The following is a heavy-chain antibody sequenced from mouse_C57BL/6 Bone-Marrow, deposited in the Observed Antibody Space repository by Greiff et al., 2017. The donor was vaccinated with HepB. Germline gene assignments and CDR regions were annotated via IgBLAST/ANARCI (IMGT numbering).Heavy chain of an antibody. CDR2: INPGSGGT. V-gene: IGHV1-54*01. CDR1: GYAFTNYL. Sequence: QVHVKQSGAELVRPGTSVKVSCKASGYAFTNYLIEWVKQRPGQGLEWIGVINPGSGGTNYNEKFKGKATLTADKSSSTAYMQLSSLTSEDSAVYFCARPFMVTGYFDVWGTGTTVTVSS. J-gene: IGHJ1*03. CDR3: ARPFMVTGYFDV. D-gene: IGHD2-2*01.